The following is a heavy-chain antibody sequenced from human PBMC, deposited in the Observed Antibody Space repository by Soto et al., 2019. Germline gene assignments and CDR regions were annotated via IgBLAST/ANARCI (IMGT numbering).Heavy chain of an antibody. D-gene: IGHD3-10*01. CDR1: GGSFSGYY. J-gene: IGHJ6*02. CDR3: ARGRRITMVRGGYYYYGMDV. V-gene: IGHV4-34*01. CDR2: INHSGST. Sequence: QVQLQQWGAGLLKPSETLSLTCAVYGGSFSGYYWSWIRQPPGKGLEWIGEINHSGSTNYNPSLKSRVTNSVDPSKNQFSLKLSSVTAADTAVYYCARGRRITMVRGGYYYYGMDVWGQGTTVTVSS.